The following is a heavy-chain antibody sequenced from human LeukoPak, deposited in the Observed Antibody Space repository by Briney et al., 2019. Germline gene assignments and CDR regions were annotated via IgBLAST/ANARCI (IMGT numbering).Heavy chain of an antibody. Sequence: SVKVSCKASGGTFSSYATSWVRQAPGQGLEWMGRIIPIFGIANYAQKFQGRVTITADKSTSTAYMELSSLRSEDTAVYYCARDFRGELPDYWGQGTLVTVSS. V-gene: IGHV1-69*04. CDR1: GGTFSSYA. D-gene: IGHD1-26*01. CDR2: IIPIFGIA. CDR3: ARDFRGELPDY. J-gene: IGHJ4*02.